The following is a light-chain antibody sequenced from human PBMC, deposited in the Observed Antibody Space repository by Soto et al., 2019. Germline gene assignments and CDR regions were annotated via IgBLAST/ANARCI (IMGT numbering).Light chain of an antibody. CDR2: GNS. Sequence: QAVVTQPPSVSGAPGQRVTISCTGSSSNIGAGYAVHWYQQRPGTAPKLLISGNSYRPSGVPDRFSGSKSGTSASLAITGLQAEDEADYYCQSYDSSLSGYVVFGGGTKLTVL. J-gene: IGLJ2*01. CDR3: QSYDSSLSGYVV. V-gene: IGLV1-40*01. CDR1: SSNIGAGYA.